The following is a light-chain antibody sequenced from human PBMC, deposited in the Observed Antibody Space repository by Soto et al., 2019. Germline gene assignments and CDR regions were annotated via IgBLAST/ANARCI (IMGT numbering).Light chain of an antibody. V-gene: IGKV1-5*03. CDR2: KAS. CDR1: QTISSW. Sequence: DIQMPQSPSTLSGSVGDRVTITCRASQTISSWLAWYQQKPGKASKLLIYKASTLKSGVPSRFSGSGSGTEFTLTISSLQPDEFATYYCKHYNSYSEAVGQGTKVDIK. J-gene: IGKJ1*01. CDR3: KHYNSYSEA.